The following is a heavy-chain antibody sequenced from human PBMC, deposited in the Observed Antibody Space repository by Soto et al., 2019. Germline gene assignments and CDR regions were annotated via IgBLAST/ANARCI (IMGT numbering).Heavy chain of an antibody. Sequence: SETLSLTCTIPGGSISVYYWSWIRQPPGQALEWIGYIYDSGSPYYNPSLRSRVTISVDTSKNQFSLKLSSVTAADTAVYYCARAHYGDYAWFDPWGQGTLVTVSS. V-gene: IGHV4-59*13. CDR2: IYDSGSP. J-gene: IGHJ5*02. CDR3: ARAHYGDYAWFDP. D-gene: IGHD4-17*01. CDR1: GGSISVYY.